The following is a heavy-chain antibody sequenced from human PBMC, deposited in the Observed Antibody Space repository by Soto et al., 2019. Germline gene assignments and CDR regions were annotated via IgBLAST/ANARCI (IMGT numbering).Heavy chain of an antibody. CDR3: AKQSSSSTFDY. J-gene: IGHJ4*02. CDR1: GFTFSSYG. CDR2: ISYDGSNK. D-gene: IGHD6-6*01. Sequence: QVQLVESGGGVVQRGRSLRLCCAASGFTFSSYGMHWVRQAPGKGLEWVAVISYDGSNKYYADSVKGRFTISRDNSKNTLYLQMNSLRAEDTAVYYRAKQSSSSTFDYWSQGTLVTVSS. V-gene: IGHV3-30*18.